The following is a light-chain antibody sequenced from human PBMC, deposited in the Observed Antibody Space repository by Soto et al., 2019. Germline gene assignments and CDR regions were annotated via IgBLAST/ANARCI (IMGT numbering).Light chain of an antibody. J-gene: IGKJ4*01. CDR1: QSLLHSNGYNY. CDR3: KHDLQPPFT. Sequence: EIVMTQSPLSLPVTPGETAAISCRSSQSLLHSNGYNYLDWYLQKPGQSPQLLIYLGSNRASGVPDRFIGSGSGTDFKLKISRVEAEDVGVYYCKHDLQPPFTFGGGTKLEI. V-gene: IGKV2-28*01. CDR2: LGS.